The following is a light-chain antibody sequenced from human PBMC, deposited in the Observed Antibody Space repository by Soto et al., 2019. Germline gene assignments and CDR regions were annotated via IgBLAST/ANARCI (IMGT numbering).Light chain of an antibody. CDR2: DAS. Sequence: EIIFSLSRPTLYLYPGERATLSCRASQRVYRCLAGYQQKPGQAPRLLIYDASNRATGIPARFSGSGSGTDFTLTISSLEPEDFALYYCQHRANWPLTFGGGTKVDIK. CDR3: QHRANWPLT. V-gene: IGKV3-11*01. J-gene: IGKJ4*01. CDR1: QRVYRC.